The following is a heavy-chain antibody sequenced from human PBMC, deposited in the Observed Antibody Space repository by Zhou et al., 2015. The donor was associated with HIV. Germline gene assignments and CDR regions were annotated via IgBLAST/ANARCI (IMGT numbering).Heavy chain of an antibody. CDR2: ISAYNGNT. V-gene: IGHV1-18*01. CDR3: ARGPYRRATETPLVQLDL. D-gene: IGHD1-1*01. CDR1: GYTFTSYG. J-gene: IGHJ5*02. Sequence: QVQLVQSGAEVKKPGASVKVSCKASGYTFTSYGISWVRQAPGQGLEWMGWISAYNGNTNYAQKLQGRVTMTTDTSTSTAYMELRSLRSADTAVYYCARGPYRRATETPLVQLDLWGQGTRVSVFS.